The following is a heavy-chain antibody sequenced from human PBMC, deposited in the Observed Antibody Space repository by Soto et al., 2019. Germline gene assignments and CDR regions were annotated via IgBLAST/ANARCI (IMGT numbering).Heavy chain of an antibody. Sequence: PSETLSLTCSVCGASIISNDWWVWIRQTPGKGLEWIGEIFHSGRTNYSPSFKSRVTISVDTSKSQFPLEMASVTAADTAVYYCARANLRSGGTFDHWGQGSPVTVSS. CDR2: IFHSGRT. D-gene: IGHD5-12*01. V-gene: IGHV4-4*02. J-gene: IGHJ4*02. CDR3: ARANLRSGGTFDH. CDR1: GASIISNDW.